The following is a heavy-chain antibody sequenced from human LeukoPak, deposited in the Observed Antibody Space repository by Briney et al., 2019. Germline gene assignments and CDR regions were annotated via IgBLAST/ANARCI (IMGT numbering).Heavy chain of an antibody. V-gene: IGHV3-23*01. J-gene: IGHJ6*03. Sequence: GGSLRLSCAASGFTFSSYAMSWVRQAPGKGLEWVSAISGSGGSTYYADSVKGRFTISRDNSKNTLYLQMNSLRAEDTAVYYCAKGYFDREYYYYYMDVWGKGTTVTVSS. D-gene: IGHD3-9*01. CDR2: ISGSGGST. CDR3: AKGYFDREYYYYYMDV. CDR1: GFTFSSYA.